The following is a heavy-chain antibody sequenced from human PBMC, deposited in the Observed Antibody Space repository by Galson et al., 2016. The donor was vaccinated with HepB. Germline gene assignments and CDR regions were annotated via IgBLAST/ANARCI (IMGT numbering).Heavy chain of an antibody. V-gene: IGHV3-30*18. CDR3: AKERDVIAADPTLDS. CDR1: GFTFSRYG. CDR2: ISYDGSNR. J-gene: IGHJ4*02. D-gene: IGHD2-15*01. Sequence: SLRLSCATSGFTFSRYGMHWVRQAPGKGLEWVAVISYDGSNRNYADSVKGRVTISRDNSNNTLFLQMNSLRNEDTAIYYCAKERDVIAADPTLDSWGQGAPVTVSS.